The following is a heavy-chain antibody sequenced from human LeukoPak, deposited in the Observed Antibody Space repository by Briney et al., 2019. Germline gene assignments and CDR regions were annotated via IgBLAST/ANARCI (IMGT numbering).Heavy chain of an antibody. V-gene: IGHV3-11*01. CDR3: ARGSQVGAAGLYYYGMDV. CDR2: ISSSGSTI. J-gene: IGHJ6*02. Sequence: KPGGSLRLSCAAPVFTFSDYYMSWIRQAPGKGLEWVSYISSSGSTIYYAGSVKGRFTISRDNAKNSLHLQMNSLRAEDTAVYYCARGSQVGAAGLYYYGMDVWGQGTTVTVSS. CDR1: VFTFSDYY. D-gene: IGHD1-26*01.